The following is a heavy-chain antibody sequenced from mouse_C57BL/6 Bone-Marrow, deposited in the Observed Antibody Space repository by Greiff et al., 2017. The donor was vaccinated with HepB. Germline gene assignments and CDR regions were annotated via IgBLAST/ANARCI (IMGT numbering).Heavy chain of an antibody. D-gene: IGHD1-1*01. CDR2: ILPGSGST. Sequence: VKLMESGAELMKPGASVKLSCKATGYTFTGYWIEWVKQRPGHGLEWIGEILPGSGSTNYNEKFKGKATFTADTSSNTAYMQLSSLTTEDSAIYYCAREIYYYGSSYDWYFDVWGTGTTVTVSS. V-gene: IGHV1-9*01. CDR1: GYTFTGYW. J-gene: IGHJ1*03. CDR3: AREIYYYGSSYDWYFDV.